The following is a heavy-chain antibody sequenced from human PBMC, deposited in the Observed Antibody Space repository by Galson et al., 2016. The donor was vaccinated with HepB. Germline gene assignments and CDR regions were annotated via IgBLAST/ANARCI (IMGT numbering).Heavy chain of an antibody. CDR3: ARELETGAADPFDI. CDR2: ISTSSTYI. V-gene: IGHV3-11*06. CDR1: GFTFSDYY. Sequence: SLRLSCAASGFTFSDYYMSWIRQAPGKGLEWVSYISTSSTYIYYADSVKGRFTISRDNAENSLYLQMNSLRAEDTAVYYCARELETGAADPFDIWGPGTMVAVSS. D-gene: IGHD5-24*01. J-gene: IGHJ3*02.